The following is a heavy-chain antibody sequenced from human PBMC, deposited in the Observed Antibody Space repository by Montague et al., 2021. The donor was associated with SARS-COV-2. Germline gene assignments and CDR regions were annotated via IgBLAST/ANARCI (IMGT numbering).Heavy chain of an antibody. CDR1: GGSVSSYY. J-gene: IGHJ5*02. V-gene: IGHV4-59*02. CDR2: IYYSGST. Sequence: SETLSLTCTGSGGSVSSYYWSRIRQYPGNGLQSLGYIYYSGSTDYNPSLKSRVTMSVDTSKNQLSLRLNSVTTADTAVYFCARAGGAYDYWSGYSSAAGFFDPWGQGILVTVSS. D-gene: IGHD3-3*01. CDR3: ARAGGAYDYWSGYSSAAGFFDP.